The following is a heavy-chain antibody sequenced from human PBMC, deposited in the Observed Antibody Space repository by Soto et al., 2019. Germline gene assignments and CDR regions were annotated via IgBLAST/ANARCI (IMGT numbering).Heavy chain of an antibody. J-gene: IGHJ4*02. CDR2: ISGSGGSA. D-gene: IGHD2-15*01. Sequence: GGSLRLSCAASGFTFSTYAMSWVRQAPGKWLEWVSGISGSGGSAYNADSVKGRFTISRDNSKNTLDLQMNSLRAEDTAVYYCAKRCCSCGTCHYDYWGQGTLVTVSS. CDR3: AKRCCSCGTCHYDY. CDR1: GFTFSTYA. V-gene: IGHV3-23*01.